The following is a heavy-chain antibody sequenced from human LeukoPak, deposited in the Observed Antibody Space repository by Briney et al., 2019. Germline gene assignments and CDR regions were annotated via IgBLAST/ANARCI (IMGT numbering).Heavy chain of an antibody. CDR2: VSGSGGSR. V-gene: IGHV3-23*01. CDR3: ARDRRMRVRGYGKTGTTALDY. Sequence: GGSLRLSCAASGFTFSSYDMSWVRQAPGKGLEWVSGVSGSGGSRNYADSVKGRFTISRDNSEKTLYLQMNSLSAEDTAVYFCARDRRMRVRGYGKTGTTALDYWGQGTLVTVSS. D-gene: IGHD1-7*01. J-gene: IGHJ4*02. CDR1: GFTFSSYD.